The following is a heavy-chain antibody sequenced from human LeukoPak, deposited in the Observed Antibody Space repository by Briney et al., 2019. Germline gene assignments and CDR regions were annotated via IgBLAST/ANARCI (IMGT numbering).Heavy chain of an antibody. D-gene: IGHD1-7*01. CDR3: AGRDNWNYLSALDI. CDR2: IKQDGSEK. CDR1: GFTFSSYW. Sequence: GGSLRLSCAASGFTFSSYWMSWVRQAPGKGLEWVANIKQDGSEKYYVDSVKGRFTISRDNAKNSLYLQMNSLRAEDTAVYYCAGRDNWNYLSALDIWGQGTMVTVSS. J-gene: IGHJ3*02. V-gene: IGHV3-7*01.